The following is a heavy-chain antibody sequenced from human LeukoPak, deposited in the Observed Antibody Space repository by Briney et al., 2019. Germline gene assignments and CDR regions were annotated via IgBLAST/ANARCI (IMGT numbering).Heavy chain of an antibody. Sequence: ASVKVSCKASGYTFIGYYMHWGRQAPGQGLEWMGWINPKSGGTNNAQKFQGRVTMTRETSISTAYMELSRLRSEDTSVYYCASGFSDYDSSGYYFWYWGEGTLGTASS. CDR1: GYTFIGYY. D-gene: IGHD3-22*01. CDR2: INPKSGGT. V-gene: IGHV1-2*02. J-gene: IGHJ4*02. CDR3: ASGFSDYDSSGYYFWY.